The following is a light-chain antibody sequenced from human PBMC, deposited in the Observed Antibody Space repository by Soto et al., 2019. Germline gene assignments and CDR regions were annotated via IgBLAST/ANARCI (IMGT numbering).Light chain of an antibody. CDR1: QSISVW. CDR2: KAS. J-gene: IGKJ1*01. V-gene: IGKV1-5*03. Sequence: DIQMTQSPSTLSASVGDRVTITCRASQSISVWLAWYQQKAGKAPNLLIYKASRLESGVPSRFSGSGSETEFTLTISGLQPGDSATYSCQQYNSYSWTFGQGTKVEIK. CDR3: QQYNSYSWT.